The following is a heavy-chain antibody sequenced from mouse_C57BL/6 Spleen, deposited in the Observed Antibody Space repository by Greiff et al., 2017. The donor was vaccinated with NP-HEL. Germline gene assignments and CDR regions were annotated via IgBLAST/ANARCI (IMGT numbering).Heavy chain of an antibody. V-gene: IGHV2-6-1*01. D-gene: IGHD2-4*01. CDR3: ARHARYDYNYFDY. J-gene: IGHJ2*01. CDR1: GFSLTSYG. Sequence: VKLVESGPGLVAPSQSLSITCTVSGFSLTSYGVHWVRQPPGKGLEWLVVIWSDGSTTYNSALKSRLSISKDNSKSQVFLKMNSLQTDDTAMYYCARHARYDYNYFDYWGQGTTLTVSS. CDR2: IWSDGST.